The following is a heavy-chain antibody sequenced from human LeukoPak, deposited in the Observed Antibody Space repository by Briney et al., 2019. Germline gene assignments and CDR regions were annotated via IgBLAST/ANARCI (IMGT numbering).Heavy chain of an antibody. D-gene: IGHD3-22*01. V-gene: IGHV4-31*03. J-gene: IGHJ6*02. Sequence: SETLSLTCTVSGGSISSGGYYWSWIRQHPGKGLEWIGYVYYSGSTYYNPSLKSRVTISVDTSKNQFSLKLSSVTAADTAVYYCARALSDSSGYYSTYYYYGMDVWGQGTTVTVSS. CDR3: ARALSDSSGYYSTYYYYGMDV. CDR2: VYYSGST. CDR1: GGSISSGGYY.